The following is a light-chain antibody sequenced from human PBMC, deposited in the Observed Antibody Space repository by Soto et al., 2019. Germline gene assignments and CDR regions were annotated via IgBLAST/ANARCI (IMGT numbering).Light chain of an antibody. CDR3: QQSFSAPT. Sequence: DIQLTQSPSSLSTSVGDRVTITCRSSQRISIYLTWYKQQPGKAPELLIYEATTLQSGVPSRFSGSGSATDFTLTNSSLQHEDFATYYCQQSFSAPTFGQGTRLDIK. CDR1: QRISIY. J-gene: IGKJ5*01. CDR2: EAT. V-gene: IGKV1-39*01.